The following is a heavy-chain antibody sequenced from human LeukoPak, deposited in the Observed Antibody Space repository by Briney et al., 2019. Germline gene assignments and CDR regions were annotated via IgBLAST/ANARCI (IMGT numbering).Heavy chain of an antibody. J-gene: IGHJ4*02. CDR2: IIPILGIA. V-gene: IGHV1-69*04. CDR3: ARDLLVAAAGTEEGY. D-gene: IGHD6-13*01. Sequence: SVKVSCKASGGTFSSYAISWVRQAPGQGLEWMGRIIPILGIANYAQKFQGRVTITADKSTSTAYMELSSLRSEDTAVYYCARDLLVAAAGTEEGYWGQGTLVTVSS. CDR1: GGTFSSYA.